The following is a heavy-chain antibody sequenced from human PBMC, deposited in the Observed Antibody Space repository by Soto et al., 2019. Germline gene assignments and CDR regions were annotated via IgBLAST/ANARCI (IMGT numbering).Heavy chain of an antibody. CDR3: ATWVDYGDFEGFDF. J-gene: IGHJ4*02. CDR1: GYSFTDYK. Sequence: QGQLLQSGAEVKKPGASVKVSCKTSGYSFTDYKLHWVRQAPGQGLEWMGWVDPNGGGSNSAQKFQGSVTMTWDTSTTTAYLDLTRLTTNDTATYFCATWVDYGDFEGFDFWGQGTLGTVSS. CDR2: VDPNGGGS. D-gene: IGHD4-17*01. V-gene: IGHV1-2*04.